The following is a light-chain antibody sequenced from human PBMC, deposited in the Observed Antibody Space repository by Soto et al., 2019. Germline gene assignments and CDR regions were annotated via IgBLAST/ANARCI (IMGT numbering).Light chain of an antibody. V-gene: IGKV3-15*01. J-gene: IGKJ5*01. CDR1: QSVNQK. Sequence: ELLLTQSPATLSVSPGERATLSCRASQSVNQKLGWYQQKPGQAPRLLIYVASYRATGIPARFSGSGSGTEYTLTISNLQAEDFAVYYCQQFNNWPHTFGQGTRLEIK. CDR2: VAS. CDR3: QQFNNWPHT.